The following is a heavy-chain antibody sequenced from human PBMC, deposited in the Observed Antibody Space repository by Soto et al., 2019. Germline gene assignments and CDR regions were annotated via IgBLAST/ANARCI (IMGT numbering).Heavy chain of an antibody. J-gene: IGHJ4*02. CDR1: GGSISSYY. CDR3: ARPLTTGWELLINVY. V-gene: IGHV4-59*12. D-gene: IGHD1-1*01. Sequence: RSLTCTVSGGSISSYYWSWIRQPPGKGLEWIGYIYYSGSTNYNPSLKSRFTISRDNSKNSLYLEMNSLRAEDTAVYYCARPLTTGWELLINVYWGQGTPVTVSS. CDR2: IYYSGST.